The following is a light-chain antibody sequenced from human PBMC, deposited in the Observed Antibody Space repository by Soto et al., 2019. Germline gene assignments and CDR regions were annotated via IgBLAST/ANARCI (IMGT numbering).Light chain of an antibody. V-gene: IGKV1-39*01. CDR3: QQYYSTPPT. J-gene: IGKJ4*01. CDR1: QSISSY. CDR2: AAS. Sequence: DIQMTQSPSSLSASVGDRVTITCRASQSISSYLNWYQQKPGKAPKLLIYAASSLQGGVPARFSGSGSGTDFTLTISSLQPEDVATYYCQQYYSTPPTFGGGTKVEIK.